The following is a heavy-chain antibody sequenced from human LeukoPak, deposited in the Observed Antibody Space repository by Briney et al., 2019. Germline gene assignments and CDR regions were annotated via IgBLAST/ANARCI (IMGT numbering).Heavy chain of an antibody. J-gene: IGHJ4*02. Sequence: GESLKISCKGSGYSFTSYWIGWVRPMPGKGLEWMGIIYPGDSDTRYSPSFQGQVTISADKSISTAYLQWSSLKASDTAMYYCARSPPRYCSGGSCYYFDYWGQGTLVTVSS. V-gene: IGHV5-51*01. CDR3: ARSPPRYCSGGSCYYFDY. CDR2: IYPGDSDT. D-gene: IGHD2-15*01. CDR1: GYSFTSYW.